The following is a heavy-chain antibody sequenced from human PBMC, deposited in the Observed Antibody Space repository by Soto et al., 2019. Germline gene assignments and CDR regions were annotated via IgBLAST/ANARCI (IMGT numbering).Heavy chain of an antibody. J-gene: IGHJ3*02. Sequence: LRLSCAASGFTFSSYSMNWVRQAPGKGLEWVSSISSSSSYIYYADSVKGRFTISRDNAKNSLYLQMNSLRAEDTAVYYCARDSILYSSSWGLGAFEIWGQGTMVTVSS. CDR1: GFTFSSYS. CDR3: ARDSILYSSSWGLGAFEI. D-gene: IGHD6-13*01. CDR2: ISSSSSYI. V-gene: IGHV3-21*01.